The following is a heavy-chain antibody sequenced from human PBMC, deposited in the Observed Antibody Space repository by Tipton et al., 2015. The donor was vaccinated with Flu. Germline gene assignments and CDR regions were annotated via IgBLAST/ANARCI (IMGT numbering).Heavy chain of an antibody. D-gene: IGHD6-19*01. CDR2: INSDGSST. V-gene: IGHV3-74*01. CDR1: GFTFSSYW. J-gene: IGHJ4*02. CDR3: ARVRQWLVSWPFDY. Sequence: AVSGFTFSSYWMHWVRQAPGKGLVWVSRINSDGSSTSYADSVKGRLTISRDNAKNTLYLQMNSLRAEDTAVYYCARVRQWLVSWPFDYWGQGTLVTVSS.